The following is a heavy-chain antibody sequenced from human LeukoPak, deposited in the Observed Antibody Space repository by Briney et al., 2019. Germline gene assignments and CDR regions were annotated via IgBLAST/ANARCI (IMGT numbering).Heavy chain of an antibody. CDR1: GFTFSSYW. Sequence: LRLSCAASGFTFSSYWMSWVRQAPGKGLEWIGYIHYRGTTNYNPSLKSRLSMSIDMSKDQFSLNLTSVTAAGTAIYYCARDGYINDAFDIWGQGIVVTVSS. CDR2: IHYRGTT. D-gene: IGHD1-1*01. CDR3: ARDGYINDAFDI. V-gene: IGHV4-59*12. J-gene: IGHJ3*02.